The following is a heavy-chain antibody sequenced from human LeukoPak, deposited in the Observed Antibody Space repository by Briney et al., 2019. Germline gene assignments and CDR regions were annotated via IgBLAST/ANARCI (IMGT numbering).Heavy chain of an antibody. CDR2: INPNSGGT. CDR1: GYTFTGYY. J-gene: IGHJ4*02. Sequence: GASVKVSCKASGYTFTGYYMHWVRQAPGRGLEWMGWINPNSGGTNYAQKFQGRVTMTRDTSISTAYKELSRLRSDDTAVYYCARGYGIAARPGINFDYWGQGTLVTVSS. CDR3: ARGYGIAARPGINFDY. V-gene: IGHV1-2*02. D-gene: IGHD6-6*01.